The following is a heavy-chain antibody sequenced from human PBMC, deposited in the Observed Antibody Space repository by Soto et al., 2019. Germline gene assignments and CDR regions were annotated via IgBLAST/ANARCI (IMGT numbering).Heavy chain of an antibody. D-gene: IGHD3-16*01. CDR3: ASSEALRGPGPPDAFDI. CDR2: ISAYNGNT. V-gene: IGHV1-18*01. J-gene: IGHJ3*02. Sequence: QVQLVQSGAEVKKPGASVKVSCKASGYTFTSYGISWVRQAPGQGLEWMGWISAYNGNTNYAQKLQGRVTMTTDTSTSTADMELRSLRSDDTAVYYCASSEALRGPGPPDAFDIWGQGTMVTVSS. CDR1: GYTFTSYG.